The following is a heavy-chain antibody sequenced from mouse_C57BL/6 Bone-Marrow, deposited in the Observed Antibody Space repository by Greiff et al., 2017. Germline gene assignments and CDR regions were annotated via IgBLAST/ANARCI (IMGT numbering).Heavy chain of an antibody. V-gene: IGHV1-84*01. Sequence: QVQLQQSGPELVKPGASVKISCKASGYTFTDYYINWVKQSPGQRLEWIGWFYPGSGNTKYNEKFKGKATLTVEKSSSTAYLQLSRLTSADSAVYCCSRASMCDSSSSAWFAYWGQGTMVTVSA. CDR2: FYPGSGNT. CDR3: SRASMCDSSSSAWFAY. D-gene: IGHD1-1*01. CDR1: GYTFTDYY. J-gene: IGHJ3*01.